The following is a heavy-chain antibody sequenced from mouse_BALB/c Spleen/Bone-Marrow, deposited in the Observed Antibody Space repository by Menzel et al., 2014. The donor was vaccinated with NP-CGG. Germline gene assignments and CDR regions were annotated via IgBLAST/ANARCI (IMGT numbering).Heavy chain of an antibody. CDR2: INPSSGYT. CDR3: ARWANWDGFAY. D-gene: IGHD4-1*02. Sequence: VHLVESGAELARPGASVKMSCKASGYTFTSYTMHWVKQRPGQGLEWIGYINPSSGYTNYNQKFKDKATLTADKSSSTAYMQLSSLTPEDSAVYYCARWANWDGFAYWGQGTLVTVSA. V-gene: IGHV1-4*01. CDR1: GYTFTSYT. J-gene: IGHJ3*01.